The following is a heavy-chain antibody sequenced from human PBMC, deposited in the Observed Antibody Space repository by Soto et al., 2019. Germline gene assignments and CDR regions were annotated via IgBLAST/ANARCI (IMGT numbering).Heavy chain of an antibody. CDR3: ASISGWYEAVAFDI. CDR2: LSRSGNTI. D-gene: IGHD6-19*01. V-gene: IGHV3-11*04. CDR1: GFTFGDYE. Sequence: QVQLVESGGGLVQPGGSLRLSCAASGFTFGDYEMSWIRQAAGKGPEWVSFLSRSGNTIYYADSVKGRFSISRDNAERSLYREMDSWRGEDRAIYFWASISGWYEAVAFDIGGQGTMVPVSA. J-gene: IGHJ3*02.